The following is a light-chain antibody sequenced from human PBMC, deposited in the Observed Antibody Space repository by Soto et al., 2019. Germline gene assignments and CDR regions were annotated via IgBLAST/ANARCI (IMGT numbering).Light chain of an antibody. CDR2: GAS. CDR1: QDIRSS. J-gene: IGKJ5*01. CDR3: QQRSNWPLGIT. V-gene: IGKV3-11*01. Sequence: VMTQSPATPSVCHGEGVALASRASQDIRSSLAWYQQKPGQAPRLLIYGASSRATGIQDRFSGSGSGTDFTLTISSLEPEDFAVYYCQQRSNWPLGITFGQGTRLENK.